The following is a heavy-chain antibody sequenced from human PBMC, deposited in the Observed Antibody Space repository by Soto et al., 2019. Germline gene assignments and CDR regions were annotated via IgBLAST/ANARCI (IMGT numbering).Heavy chain of an antibody. J-gene: IGHJ5*02. CDR1: GGSISSSSYY. CDR3: ARLVGPKFIAGFDP. D-gene: IGHD2-15*01. V-gene: IGHV4-39*01. CDR2: IYYSGST. Sequence: QLQLQESGPGLVKPSETLSLTCTVSGGSISSSSYYWGWIRQPPGKGLEWIGSIYYSGSTYYNPSLKSRVTISVDTSKNQFSLKLSSVTAADTAVYYCARLVGPKFIAGFDPWGQGTLVTVSS.